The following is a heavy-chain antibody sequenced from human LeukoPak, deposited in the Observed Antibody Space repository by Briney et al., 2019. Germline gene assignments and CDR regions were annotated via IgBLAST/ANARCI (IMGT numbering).Heavy chain of an antibody. D-gene: IGHD3-3*01. J-gene: IGHJ4*02. CDR1: GFTFSSYA. CDR3: AKEPTYYDFWSGYARDY. V-gene: IGHV3-23*01. CDR2: ISGSGGST. Sequence: GGSLRLSCAASGFTFSSYAMSWVRQAPGKGLEWVSAISGSGGSTYYADSVKGRFTISRDNSKNTLYLQMNSLRAEGTAVYYCAKEPTYYDFWSGYARDYWGQGTLVTVSS.